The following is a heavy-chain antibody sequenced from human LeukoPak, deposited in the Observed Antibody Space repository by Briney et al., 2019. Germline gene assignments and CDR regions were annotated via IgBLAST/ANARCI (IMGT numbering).Heavy chain of an antibody. V-gene: IGHV3-23*01. CDR2: TSGNGGAT. CDR3: AKAPGIAAAGRMDV. J-gene: IGHJ6*02. Sequence: PGGSLRLSCAASGFTFSSFAMNWVRQAPGKGLEWVSTTSGNGGATYYADSVKGRFTISRDNSKSTLYLQMNSLRAEDTAVYYCAKAPGIAAAGRMDVWGQGTTVTVSS. D-gene: IGHD6-13*01. CDR1: GFTFSSFA.